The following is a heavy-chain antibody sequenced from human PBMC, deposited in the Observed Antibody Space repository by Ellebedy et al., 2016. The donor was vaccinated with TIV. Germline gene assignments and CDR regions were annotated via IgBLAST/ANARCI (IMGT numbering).Heavy chain of an antibody. CDR1: DGFTFSRYW. CDR3: VSGRPGPS. J-gene: IGHJ5*02. CDR2: INPDGSGK. V-gene: IGHV3-7*03. Sequence: GESLKISXAASDGFTFSRYWMSWVRQAPGMGLEWVANINPDGSGKYYVDSVKGRFTISRDNAKNSMYLQMNSLRDEDTAVYYCVSGRPGPSWGQGTLVTVSS.